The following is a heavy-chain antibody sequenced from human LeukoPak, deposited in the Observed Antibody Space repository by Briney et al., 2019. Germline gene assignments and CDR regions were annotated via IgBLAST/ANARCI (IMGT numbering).Heavy chain of an antibody. Sequence: TGGSLRLSCAASGFTFSSYSMNWVRQAPGKGLEWVSSISSSSSYIYYADSVKGRFTISRDNAKNSLYLQMNSLRAEDTAVYYCAKDREGLSSGYDLEYFDYWGQGTLVTVSS. D-gene: IGHD5-12*01. V-gene: IGHV3-21*04. CDR1: GFTFSSYS. J-gene: IGHJ4*02. CDR3: AKDREGLSSGYDLEYFDY. CDR2: ISSSSSYI.